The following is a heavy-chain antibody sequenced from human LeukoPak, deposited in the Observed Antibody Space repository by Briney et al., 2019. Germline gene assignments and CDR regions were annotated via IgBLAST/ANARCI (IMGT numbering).Heavy chain of an antibody. Sequence: TGGSLRLSCAASGFTFSSYGMHWVRQAPGKGLEWVAVIWYDGSNKYYADSVKGRFTISRDNSKNTLYLQMNSLRAEDTALYYCARAFKYSMSGYFFDYWGQGTLVTVSS. CDR1: GFTFSSYG. CDR2: IWYDGSNK. CDR3: ARAFKYSMSGYFFDY. D-gene: IGHD2-21*01. J-gene: IGHJ4*02. V-gene: IGHV3-33*01.